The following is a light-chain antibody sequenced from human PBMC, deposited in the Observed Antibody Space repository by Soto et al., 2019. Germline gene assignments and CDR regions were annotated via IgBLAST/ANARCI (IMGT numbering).Light chain of an antibody. CDR1: SSDVGNYNY. CDR2: DVS. V-gene: IGLV2-14*03. J-gene: IGLJ1*01. CDR3: SSYTSSTTLYV. Sequence: QSALTQPASVSGSPGQSITIPCTGASSDVGNYNYVSWYQQHPGKAPKLIIYDVSNRPSGVSNRFSGSKSGNTASLTISGLQAEDEADYYCSSYTSSTTLYVFGTGTKLTVL.